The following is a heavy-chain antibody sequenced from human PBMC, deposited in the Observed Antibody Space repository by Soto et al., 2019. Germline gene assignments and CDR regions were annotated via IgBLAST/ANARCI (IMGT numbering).Heavy chain of an antibody. J-gene: IGHJ2*01. CDR3: ARDKSCGGDCYNLWYFDL. Sequence: ASVKVSCKASGGTFSSYAISWVRQAPGQGLEWMGGIIPIFGTANYAQKFQGRVTITADESTSTAYMELSSLRSEDTAVYYCARDKSCGGDCYNLWYFDLWGRGTLVTSPQ. CDR2: IIPIFGTA. V-gene: IGHV1-69*13. CDR1: GGTFSSYA. D-gene: IGHD2-21*02.